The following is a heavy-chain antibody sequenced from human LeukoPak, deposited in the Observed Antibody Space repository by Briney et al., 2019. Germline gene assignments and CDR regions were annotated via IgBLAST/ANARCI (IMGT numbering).Heavy chain of an antibody. CDR1: GGSISSSSYY. CDR2: IYYSGST. J-gene: IGHJ4*02. Sequence: PSETLSLTCTVSGGSISSSSYYWGWIRQPPGKGLEWIGSIYYSGSTYYNPSLKSRVTISVDTSKNQFSLKLSSVTAADTAVYYCAHGGYCSGGSCYSGSEFDYWGQRTLVTVSS. CDR3: AHGGYCSGGSCYSGSEFDY. V-gene: IGHV4-39*01. D-gene: IGHD2-15*01.